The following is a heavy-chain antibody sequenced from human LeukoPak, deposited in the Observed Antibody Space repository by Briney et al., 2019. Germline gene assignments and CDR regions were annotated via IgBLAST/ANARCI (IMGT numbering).Heavy chain of an antibody. V-gene: IGHV4-34*01. CDR1: GASFSGYY. CDR3: ARHSYSYGQGGDY. CDR2: INDSGAI. J-gene: IGHJ4*02. Sequence: PSETLTLTCAVYGASFSGYYWSWIRQPPNKGLEWIGEINDSGAINYNPSLIGRVTISVDTSKNQFSLKVRSVTAADTAVYYCARHSYSYGQGGDYWGQGTLVTVSS. D-gene: IGHD5-18*01.